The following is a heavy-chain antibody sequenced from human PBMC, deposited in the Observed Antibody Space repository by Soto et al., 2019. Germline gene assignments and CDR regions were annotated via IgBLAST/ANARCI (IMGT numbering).Heavy chain of an antibody. V-gene: IGHV5-51*01. J-gene: IGHJ4*02. CDR2: IYPGDSDT. CDR3: ARHLSPYYYDSSGYYPYYFDY. Sequence: PGESLQISCQGSGYSFTSYWIGWVRPMPGKGLEWMGIIYPGDSDTRYSPSFQGQVTTSADKSISTAYLQWSSLKASDTAMYYCARHLSPYYYDSSGYYPYYFDYWGQGTLVTVSS. D-gene: IGHD3-22*01. CDR1: GYSFTSYW.